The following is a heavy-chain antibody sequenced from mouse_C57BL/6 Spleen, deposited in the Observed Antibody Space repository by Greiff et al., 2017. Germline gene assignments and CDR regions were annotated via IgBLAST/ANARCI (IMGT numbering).Heavy chain of an antibody. J-gene: IGHJ3*01. V-gene: IGHV1-85*01. D-gene: IGHD2-4*01. CDR3: ARGNYDYDAWFAY. Sequence: QVQLQQSGPELVKPGASVKLSCKASGYTFTSYDINWVKQRPGQGLEWIGWIYHRDGSTKYNEKFKGKATLTVDTSSSTAYMELHSLTSEDSAVYFCARGNYDYDAWFAYWGQGTLVTVSA. CDR1: GYTFTSYD. CDR2: IYHRDGST.